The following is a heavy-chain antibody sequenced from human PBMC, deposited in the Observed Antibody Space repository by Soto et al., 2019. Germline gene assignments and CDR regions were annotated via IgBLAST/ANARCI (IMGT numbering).Heavy chain of an antibody. D-gene: IGHD3-10*01. CDR2: IKEDGSEK. CDR3: ARVYFQYDY. CDR1: KFTFSNYW. Sequence: GGSLRLSCVASKFTFSNYWMTWVRQAPGKGLEWVANIKEDGSEKYYVDSVKGRFTISRDNAKNSLYLQMNSLRAEDTAVYFCARVYFQYDYWGQGTLVTV. J-gene: IGHJ4*02. V-gene: IGHV3-7*01.